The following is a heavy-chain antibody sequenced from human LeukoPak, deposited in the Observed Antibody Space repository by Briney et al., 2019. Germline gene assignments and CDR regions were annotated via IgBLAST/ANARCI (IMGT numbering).Heavy chain of an antibody. Sequence: SVKVSCKASRGTFSSYTISWVRQAPGQGLEWMGRIIPILGIANYAQKFQGRVTITADKSTSTAYMELSSLRSEDTAVYYCARDKNLGNYFDYWGQGTLVTVSS. V-gene: IGHV1-69*04. CDR2: IIPILGIA. J-gene: IGHJ4*02. CDR1: RGTFSSYT. CDR3: ARDKNLGNYFDY. D-gene: IGHD1-14*01.